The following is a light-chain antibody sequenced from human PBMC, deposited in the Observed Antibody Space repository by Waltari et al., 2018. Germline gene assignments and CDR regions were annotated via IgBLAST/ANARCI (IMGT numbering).Light chain of an antibody. CDR2: TAS. CDR3: HQYNNWPPGGT. V-gene: IGKV3-15*01. Sequence: EIVMTQSPAALSVSPGERATLSCRPSQSVGINLAWYQQKPGQAPRLLISTASTRATGIPARFSGSGSGTEFTLTINSLQSEDSAIYYCHQYNNWPPGGTFGQGTKVELK. J-gene: IGKJ1*01. CDR1: QSVGIN.